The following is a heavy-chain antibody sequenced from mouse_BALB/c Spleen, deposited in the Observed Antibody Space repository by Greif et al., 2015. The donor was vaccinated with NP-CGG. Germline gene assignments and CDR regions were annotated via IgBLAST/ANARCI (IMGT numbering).Heavy chain of an antibody. Sequence: QVQLQQSGPILVQPSQSLSITCTVSGFSLTSYGVHWVRQSPGKGLEWLGMIWRGGSTDYNAAFMSRLSITKDNSKSQGFFKMNSLQADDTAIYYCAKNGIYYGSRYYFDYWGQGTTLTVSS. D-gene: IGHD1-1*01. J-gene: IGHJ2*01. CDR3: AKNGIYYGSRYYFDY. V-gene: IGHV2-5-1*01. CDR1: GFSLTSYG. CDR2: IWRGGST.